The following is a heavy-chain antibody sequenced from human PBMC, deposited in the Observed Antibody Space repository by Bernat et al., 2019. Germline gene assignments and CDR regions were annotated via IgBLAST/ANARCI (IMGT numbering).Heavy chain of an antibody. CDR1: GYTFTGYY. CDR3: ARGIIEVAAVDDTYFDY. J-gene: IGHJ4*02. Sequence: QVQLVQSGAEVKKPGASVKVSCKASGYTFTGYYMHWVRQAPGQGLEWMGWINPNSGGTNYAQKFQGWVTMTRDTSISTAYMELSRLRSDDTAVYYCARGIIEVAAVDDTYFDYWGQGTLVTVSS. D-gene: IGHD6-19*01. CDR2: INPNSGGT. V-gene: IGHV1-2*04.